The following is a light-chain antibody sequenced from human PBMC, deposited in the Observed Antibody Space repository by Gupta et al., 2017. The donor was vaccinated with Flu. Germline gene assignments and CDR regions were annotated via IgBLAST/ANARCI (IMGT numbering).Light chain of an antibody. Sequence: IVLTQSPATLPLSPGERATFSCRASQSVSNYLAWYQHNRGQAPRLLIYDASNRATDIPARFSDSGSGTDFTLSISSRVLEDFAVYYCHHRSNWPFTFGRGTQVEIK. CDR2: DAS. CDR3: HHRSNWPFT. J-gene: IGKJ4*01. CDR1: QSVSNY. V-gene: IGKV3-11*01.